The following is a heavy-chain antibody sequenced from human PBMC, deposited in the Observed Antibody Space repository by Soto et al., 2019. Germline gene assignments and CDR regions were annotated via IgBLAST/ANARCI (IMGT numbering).Heavy chain of an antibody. CDR3: ARVVGATSDFDY. D-gene: IGHD1-26*01. CDR1: GDTINSAVYA. CDR2: IYYSGST. J-gene: IGHJ4*02. V-gene: IGHV4-31*03. Sequence: TVSGDTINSAVYAVCWKRKHPGKGLEWIGYIYYSGSTYYNPSLKSRVTISVDTSKNQFSLKLSSVTAADTAVYYCARVVGATSDFDYWGQGTLVTVS.